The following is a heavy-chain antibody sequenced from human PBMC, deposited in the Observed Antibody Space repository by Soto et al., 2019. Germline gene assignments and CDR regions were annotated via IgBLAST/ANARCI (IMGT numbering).Heavy chain of an antibody. Sequence: SETLSLTCTVSGGSISSSSYYWGWIRQPPGKGLERIGSIYYSGSTYYNPSLKSRVTISVDTSKNQFSLKLSSVTAADTAVYYCARDDGYCSGGSCSVGFDPWGQGTLVTVSS. J-gene: IGHJ5*02. CDR2: IYYSGST. D-gene: IGHD2-15*01. CDR3: ARDDGYCSGGSCSVGFDP. V-gene: IGHV4-39*07. CDR1: GGSISSSSYY.